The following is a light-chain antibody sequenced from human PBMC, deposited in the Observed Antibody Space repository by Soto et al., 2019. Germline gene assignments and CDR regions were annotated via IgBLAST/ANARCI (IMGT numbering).Light chain of an antibody. V-gene: IGKV3-20*01. Sequence: ENVLTQSPGTLYLSPGESATLSCRASQIVYNGYLAWYQQKPGQPPRLLLFGASTRASGVPDRFSGSESGTDFPLTINRLQPEDFAVYYCQQYFSSPRTFGQGTRVEIK. CDR1: QIVYNGY. CDR2: GAS. CDR3: QQYFSSPRT. J-gene: IGKJ1*01.